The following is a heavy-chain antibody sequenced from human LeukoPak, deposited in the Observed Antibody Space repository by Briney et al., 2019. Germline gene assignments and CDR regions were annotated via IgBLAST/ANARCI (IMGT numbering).Heavy chain of an antibody. J-gene: IGHJ5*02. CDR3: ASGGFCSSTSCPGWFDP. CDR1: GFTFSSYS. D-gene: IGHD2-2*01. Sequence: TGRSLRLSCAASGFTFSSYSMNWVRQAPGKGLEWVSSISSSSSYIYYADSVKGRFTISRDNAKNSLYLQMNSLRAEDTAVYYCASGGFCSSTSCPGWFDPWGQGTLVTVSS. CDR2: ISSSSSYI. V-gene: IGHV3-21*01.